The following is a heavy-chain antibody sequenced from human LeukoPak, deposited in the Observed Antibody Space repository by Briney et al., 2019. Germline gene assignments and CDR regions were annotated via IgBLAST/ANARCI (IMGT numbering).Heavy chain of an antibody. CDR1: GYTFTSYA. J-gene: IGHJ4*02. V-gene: IGHV1-2*02. D-gene: IGHD3-9*01. Sequence: EASVKVSCKASGYTFTSYAMNWVRQAPGQGLEWMGWINPKSGGTNEAQKFHDRVTMTRDTSIRTAYMEVSRLRSDDTAVYYCARSPDILTGENFDYWGQGTLVTVSS. CDR2: INPKSGGT. CDR3: ARSPDILTGENFDY.